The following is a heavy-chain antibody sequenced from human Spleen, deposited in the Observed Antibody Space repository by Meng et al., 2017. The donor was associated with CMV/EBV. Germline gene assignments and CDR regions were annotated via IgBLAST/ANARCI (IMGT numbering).Heavy chain of an antibody. D-gene: IGHD2-2*01. Sequence: ASVKVSCKTSGYAFSTYGISWFRQAPGQGLEWVAWISPYNGNTNYAQKFRGRVTMTTDTSTSTAYMELRSLTSDDTAVYYCARDGYCSSISCPVPGWFDPWGQGTLVTVSS. J-gene: IGHJ5*02. CDR1: GYAFSTYG. V-gene: IGHV1-18*04. CDR3: ARDGYCSSISCPVPGWFDP. CDR2: ISPYNGNT.